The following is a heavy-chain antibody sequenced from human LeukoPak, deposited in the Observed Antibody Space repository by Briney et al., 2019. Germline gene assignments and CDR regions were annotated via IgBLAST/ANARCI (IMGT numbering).Heavy chain of an antibody. CDR1: DYSSSSAYF. CDR3: ALDSSGYHPDY. Sequence: SETLSLTCTVSDYSSSSAYFWGWMRQPPGNGLQWIGSVYHSGSTYYNPSLKSRVTISVDTSKNQFSLKLSSVTAADTAVYYCALDSSGYHPDYWGQGTLVTVSS. J-gene: IGHJ4*02. CDR2: VYHSGST. V-gene: IGHV4-38-2*02. D-gene: IGHD3-22*01.